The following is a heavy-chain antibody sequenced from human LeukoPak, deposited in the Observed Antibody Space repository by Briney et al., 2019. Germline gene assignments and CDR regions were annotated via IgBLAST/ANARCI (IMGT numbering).Heavy chain of an antibody. D-gene: IGHD3-3*01. J-gene: IGHJ4*02. CDR1: GFTFSSYA. Sequence: PGRSLRLSCAASGFTFSSYAMHWVRQAPGKGLEYVSAISSNGGSTYYANSVKGRFTISRDNSKNTLYLQMGSLRAEDMAVYYCARARFLEWSPFDYWGQGTLVTVSS. V-gene: IGHV3-64*01. CDR2: ISSNGGST. CDR3: ARARFLEWSPFDY.